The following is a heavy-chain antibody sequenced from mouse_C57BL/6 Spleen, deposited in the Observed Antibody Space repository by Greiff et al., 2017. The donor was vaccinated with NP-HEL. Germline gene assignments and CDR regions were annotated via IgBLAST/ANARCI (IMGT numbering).Heavy chain of an antibody. CDR1: GYTFTSYW. CDR3: ERSQYGKGDFDY. D-gene: IGHD1-1*01. J-gene: IGHJ2*01. Sequence: VQLQQSGAELVKPGASVKLSCKASGYTFTSYWMHWVKQRPGRGLEWIGRIDPNSGGTKYNEKIKSKATLTVDKSSSTAYMQLRSLTSEDSAVYYCERSQYGKGDFDYWGQGTTLTVSS. CDR2: IDPNSGGT. V-gene: IGHV1-72*01.